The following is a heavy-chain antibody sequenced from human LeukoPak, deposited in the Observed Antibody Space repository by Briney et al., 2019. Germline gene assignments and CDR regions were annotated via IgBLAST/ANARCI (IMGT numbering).Heavy chain of an antibody. D-gene: IGHD2-2*01. Sequence: GESLKISCKGSGYIFPDYWIGWVRQMPGKGLEWMEVHYPGDSGTRYSPSFQGQVTFSADKSISTAYLQWSSLNASDTAMYYCARLFSAVGYCSSTTCSTPFASWAQGTLVTVSS. CDR2: HYPGDSGT. J-gene: IGHJ4*02. CDR1: GYIFPDYW. V-gene: IGHV5-51*01. CDR3: ARLFSAVGYCSSTTCSTPFAS.